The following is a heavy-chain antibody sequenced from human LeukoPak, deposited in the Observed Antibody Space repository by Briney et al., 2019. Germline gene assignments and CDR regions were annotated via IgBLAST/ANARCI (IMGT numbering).Heavy chain of an antibody. CDR2: IYYSGST. J-gene: IGHJ4*02. CDR1: GGSISSYY. D-gene: IGHD3-3*01. V-gene: IGHV4-59*01. CDR3: AATLGLFLEWLSLDY. Sequence: SETVSLTCAVSGGSISSYYWSWIRQPPGKGLEWIGYIYYSGSTNYNPSLKSRVTISVDTSKNQFSLKLSSVTAADTAVYYCAATLGLFLEWLSLDYWGQGTLVTVSS.